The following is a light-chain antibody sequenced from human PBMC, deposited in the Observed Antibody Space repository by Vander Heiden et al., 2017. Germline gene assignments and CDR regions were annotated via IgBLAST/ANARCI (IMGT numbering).Light chain of an antibody. CDR1: QSVSDW. Sequence: IQMTQSPSTLPASVGDTVTITCRASQSVSDWLAWYQHKPGKAPKLLIYKASTLESGVPSRFSGRRSGTEFTLTISSLQPDDFGTYYCQQYNTHSTFGQGTEVEIK. CDR2: KAS. V-gene: IGKV1-5*03. CDR3: QQYNTHST. J-gene: IGKJ1*01.